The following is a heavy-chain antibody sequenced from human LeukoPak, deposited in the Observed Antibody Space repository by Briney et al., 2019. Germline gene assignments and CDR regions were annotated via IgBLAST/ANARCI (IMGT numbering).Heavy chain of an antibody. J-gene: IGHJ4*02. CDR1: GGSFSGYY. D-gene: IGHD6-13*01. CDR3: ARVRAYSSRWLDY. Sequence: PSETLSLTCAVYGGSFSGYYWSWIRQPPGKGVEWIGEINHSGSTNYNPSLKSRVTISVDTSKNQFSLKLSSVTAADTAVYYCARVRAYSSRWLDYWGQGTLVTVSS. V-gene: IGHV4-34*01. CDR2: INHSGST.